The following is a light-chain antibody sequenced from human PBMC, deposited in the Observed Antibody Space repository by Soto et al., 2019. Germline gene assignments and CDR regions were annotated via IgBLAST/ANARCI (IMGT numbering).Light chain of an antibody. V-gene: IGLV2-14*01. CDR1: SSDIGDYNY. Sequence: SVLTQPAYVSGSPGQSITISCTGTSSDIGDYNYVSWYQQHPGKAPKLMIYDVSNRPSGVSNRFSGSKSGNTASLTISGLQAEDEADYYCSSYTSSSTRVFGTGTKVTVL. CDR3: SSYTSSSTRV. CDR2: DVS. J-gene: IGLJ1*01.